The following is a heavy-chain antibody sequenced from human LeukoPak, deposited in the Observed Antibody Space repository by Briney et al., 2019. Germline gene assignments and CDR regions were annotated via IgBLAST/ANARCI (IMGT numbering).Heavy chain of an antibody. D-gene: IGHD3-16*01. V-gene: IGHV3-11*01. CDR2: ISSSCSTI. CDR1: GFTFSDYY. J-gene: IGHJ4*02. CDR3: ARHRVMMTLGY. Sequence: GGSLRLSCAASGFTFSDYYMGWIRQAPGKGLEWVSYISSSCSTICYAASVNGRFNISRDNAKNTRYQQMNSLRAEDTAVYYCARHRVMMTLGYWGQGTLVTVSS.